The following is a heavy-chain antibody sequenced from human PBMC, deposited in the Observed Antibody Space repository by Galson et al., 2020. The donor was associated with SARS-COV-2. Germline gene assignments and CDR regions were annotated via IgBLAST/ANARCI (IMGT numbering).Heavy chain of an antibody. CDR3: AKGEGGITIFGVVITDFNGMDV. Sequence: TGGSLRLSCAASGFTFSSYGMHWVRQAPGKGLEWVAVISYDGSNKYYADSVKGRFIISRDNSKNTLYLQMNSLRAEDTAVYYCAKGEGGITIFGVVITDFNGMDVWGQGTTVTVSS. V-gene: IGHV3-30*18. D-gene: IGHD3-3*01. J-gene: IGHJ6*02. CDR2: ISYDGSNK. CDR1: GFTFSSYG.